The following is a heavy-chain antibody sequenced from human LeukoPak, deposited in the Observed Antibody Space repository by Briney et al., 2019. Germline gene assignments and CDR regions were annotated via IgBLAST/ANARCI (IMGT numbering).Heavy chain of an antibody. Sequence: QTLSLTCAISGDSVSSNSAAWNWIRPSPSSGLEWLGRTYYRSKWYNDYAVSVKSRITINPDTSKNQFSLQLNSVTPEDTAVYYCARHYGSGSFDFDYWGQGTLVTVSS. CDR2: TYYRSKWYN. CDR1: GDSVSSNSAA. D-gene: IGHD3-10*01. V-gene: IGHV6-1*01. CDR3: ARHYGSGSFDFDY. J-gene: IGHJ4*02.